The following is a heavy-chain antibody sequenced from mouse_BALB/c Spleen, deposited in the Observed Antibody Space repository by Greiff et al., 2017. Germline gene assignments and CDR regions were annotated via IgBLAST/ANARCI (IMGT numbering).Heavy chain of an antibody. CDR2: INPSSGYT. CDR1: GYTFTSYT. Sequence: QVQLKQSAAELARPGASVKMSCKASGYTFTSYTMHWVKQRPGQGLEWIGYINPSSGYTEYNQKFKDKTTLTADKSSSTAYMQLSSLTSEDSAVYYCASCYRYDRGYAMDYWGQGTSVTVSS. D-gene: IGHD2-14*01. J-gene: IGHJ4*01. V-gene: IGHV1-4*02. CDR3: ASCYRYDRGYAMDY.